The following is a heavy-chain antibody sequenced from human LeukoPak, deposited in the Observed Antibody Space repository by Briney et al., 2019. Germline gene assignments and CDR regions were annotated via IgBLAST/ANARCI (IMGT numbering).Heavy chain of an antibody. CDR1: GYTFTSYS. CDR3: ARAMCGGDCALYYYYGMDV. J-gene: IGHJ6*02. V-gene: IGHV1-3*01. D-gene: IGHD2-21*02. Sequence: ASVKVSCKASGYTFTSYSLHCVPQAPVQRLQWIAWINAGNGNTKYSQKFQGRVTITRDTSASTAYMELSSLRSEDTAVYYCARAMCGGDCALYYYYGMDVWGQGTTVTVSS. CDR2: INAGNGNT.